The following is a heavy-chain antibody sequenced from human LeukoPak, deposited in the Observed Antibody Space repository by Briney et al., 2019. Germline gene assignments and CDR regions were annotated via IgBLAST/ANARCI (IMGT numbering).Heavy chain of an antibody. D-gene: IGHD4-17*01. Sequence: GGSLRLSCAASGFSFSSYSMSWVRQAPGKGLEWVSYISSSSSTIYYADSVKGRFTISRDNAKNSLYMQMSSLRAEDTAIYYCARDRYGDYGIEDYWGQGTVVTVSS. CDR3: ARDRYGDYGIEDY. V-gene: IGHV3-48*04. J-gene: IGHJ4*02. CDR1: GFSFSSYS. CDR2: ISSSSSTI.